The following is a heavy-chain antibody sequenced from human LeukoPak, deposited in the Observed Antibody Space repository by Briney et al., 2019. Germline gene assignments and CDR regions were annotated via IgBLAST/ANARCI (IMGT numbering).Heavy chain of an antibody. D-gene: IGHD6-19*01. CDR3: ARAGPIAVAGHFDY. Sequence: GGSLRLSCAASGFTFSSYSMNWVRQAPGKGLEWVSYISSSSSTIYYADSVKGRFTISRDNAKNSLYLQMNSLRAEDTAVYYCARAGPIAVAGHFDYWGQGTLVTVSS. J-gene: IGHJ4*02. CDR2: ISSSSSTI. CDR1: GFTFSSYS. V-gene: IGHV3-48*04.